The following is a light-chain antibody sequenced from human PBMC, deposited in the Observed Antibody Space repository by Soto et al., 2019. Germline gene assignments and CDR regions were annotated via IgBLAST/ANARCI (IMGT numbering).Light chain of an antibody. Sequence: EIVLTQSPGTLSVSPGERATLSCRASQSVSSNLAWYQQKPGQAPRLLIYGASTRATGIPARFSGSGSGTEFTLTISSLQSEDFAVYYCQQYNNWRRTFGQGTKVDI. J-gene: IGKJ1*01. CDR2: GAS. CDR1: QSVSSN. V-gene: IGKV3-15*01. CDR3: QQYNNWRRT.